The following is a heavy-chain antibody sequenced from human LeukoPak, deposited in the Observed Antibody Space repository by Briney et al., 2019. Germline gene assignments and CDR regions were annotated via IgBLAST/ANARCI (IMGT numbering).Heavy chain of an antibody. Sequence: GSLRLSCVVSGISLSNYAMTWVRQAPGKGLEWVSYISERGGSTTYADSVKGRFTISRDTSLNTLYLQMNNVRAEDTAVYFCAKRGVVIRVILVIGYHQEAYHYDFRGQGVLVTVSS. CDR3: AKRGVVIRVILVIGYHQEAYHYDF. J-gene: IGHJ4*02. V-gene: IGHV3-23*01. D-gene: IGHD2/OR15-2a*01. CDR2: ISERGGST. CDR1: GISLSNYA.